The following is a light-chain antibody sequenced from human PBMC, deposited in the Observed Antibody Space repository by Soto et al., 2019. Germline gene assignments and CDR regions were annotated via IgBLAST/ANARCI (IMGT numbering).Light chain of an antibody. CDR2: DAS. V-gene: IGKV1-13*02. CDR1: QGISSA. J-gene: IGKJ5*01. CDR3: QQFKSYAIT. Sequence: AIQLTQSPSSLSASVGDRVTITCRASQGISSALAWYQQKPGKAPKLLIYDASSLESGVPSRFSGSGSGTDFTLTISSLQPEDFATYYCQQFKSYAITFGQGTRLEIK.